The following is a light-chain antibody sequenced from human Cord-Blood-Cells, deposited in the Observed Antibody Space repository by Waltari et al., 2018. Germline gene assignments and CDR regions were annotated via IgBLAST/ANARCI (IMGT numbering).Light chain of an antibody. J-gene: IGLJ1*01. CDR1: SRDVGSYNL. CDR3: CSYAGSSTFDV. V-gene: IGLV2-23*03. CDR2: EGS. Sequence: QSALTQPASVSGSPGQSITISCTATSRDVGSYNLVPWYQQHPGKAPKLMIYEGSKRPSGVSNRFSGSKSGNTASLTISGLQAEDEADYYCCSYAGSSTFDVFGTGTKVTVL.